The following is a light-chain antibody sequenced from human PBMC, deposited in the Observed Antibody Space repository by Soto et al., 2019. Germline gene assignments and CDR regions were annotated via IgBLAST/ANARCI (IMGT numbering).Light chain of an antibody. CDR3: SSYTAITTTRV. V-gene: IGLV2-14*03. CDR2: DVS. Sequence: QSVLTQPASVSGSPGQSITISCTGTSSDVGGYNYVSWYQQHPGKAPQLMIYDVSSRPSGVSLRFSGSKSGNTASLTISGLQAEDEAYYFCSSYTAITTTRVFGGETKLTVL. CDR1: SSDVGGYNY. J-gene: IGLJ2*01.